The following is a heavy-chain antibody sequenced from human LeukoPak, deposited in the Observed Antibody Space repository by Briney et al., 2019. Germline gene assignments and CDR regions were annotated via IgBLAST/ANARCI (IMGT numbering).Heavy chain of an antibody. CDR2: IIPIFGTA. CDR1: GYTFTGYY. J-gene: IGHJ3*02. CDR3: ARDQEDAFDI. Sequence: SVKVSCKASGYTFTGYYMHWVRQAPGQGLEWMGGIIPIFGTANYAQKFQGRVTITADESTSTAYMELSSLRSEDTAVYYCARDQEDAFDIWGQGTMVTVSS. V-gene: IGHV1-69*13.